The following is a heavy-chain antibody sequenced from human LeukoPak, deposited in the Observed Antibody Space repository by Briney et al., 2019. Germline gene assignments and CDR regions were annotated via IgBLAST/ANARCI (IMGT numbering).Heavy chain of an antibody. Sequence: ASVKVSCKASGYTFTSYDINWVRQATGQGLEWMGWMNPNSRNTGYAQKFQGRVTMTRNTSISTAYMELSSLRSEDTAVYYCARASSRRGLWFGELWGQGTLVTVSS. D-gene: IGHD3-10*01. V-gene: IGHV1-8*01. CDR1: GYTFTSYD. J-gene: IGHJ4*02. CDR2: MNPNSRNT. CDR3: ARASSRRGLWFGEL.